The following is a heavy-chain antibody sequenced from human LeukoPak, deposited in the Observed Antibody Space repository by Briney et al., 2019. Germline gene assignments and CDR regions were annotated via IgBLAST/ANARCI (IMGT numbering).Heavy chain of an antibody. Sequence: GGSLRLSCAAPGFTFSSYWMNWVRQAPGKGLEWVANIKQDGSEKYYVDSVKGRFTISRDNAKNSLYLQMNSLRAEDTAVYYCARDKLRYTNWFDPWGQGTLVTVSS. CDR3: ARDKLRYTNWFDP. CDR2: IKQDGSEK. J-gene: IGHJ5*02. V-gene: IGHV3-7*01. CDR1: GFTFSSYW. D-gene: IGHD3-9*01.